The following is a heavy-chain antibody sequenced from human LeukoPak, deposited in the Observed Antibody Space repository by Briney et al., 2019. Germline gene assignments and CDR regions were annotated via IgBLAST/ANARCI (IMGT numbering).Heavy chain of an antibody. J-gene: IGHJ4*02. D-gene: IGHD3-3*01. CDR3: ATGSATSGYFDY. CDR2: ISAYNGNT. CDR1: GYTFTSYG. Sequence: ASVKVSCKASGYTFTSYGISWVRQAPGQGLEWMGWISAYNGNTNYAQKLQGRVTMTEDTSTDTAYMELSSLRSEDTAVYYCATGSATSGYFDYWGQGTLVTVSS. V-gene: IGHV1-18*01.